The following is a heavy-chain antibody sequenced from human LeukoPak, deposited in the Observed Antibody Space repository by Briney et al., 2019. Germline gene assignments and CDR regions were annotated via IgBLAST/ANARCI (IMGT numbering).Heavy chain of an antibody. D-gene: IGHD2-2*01. Sequence: GGSLRLSCAASGFTFSSYWMSWVRQAPGKGLEWVANIKQDGSEKYYVDSVKGRFTISRDDAKNSLYLQMNSLRAEDTAVYYCARGQLPLYYYYYYMDVWGKGTTVTVSS. CDR2: IKQDGSEK. J-gene: IGHJ6*03. CDR3: ARGQLPLYYYYYYMDV. CDR1: GFTFSSYW. V-gene: IGHV3-7*01.